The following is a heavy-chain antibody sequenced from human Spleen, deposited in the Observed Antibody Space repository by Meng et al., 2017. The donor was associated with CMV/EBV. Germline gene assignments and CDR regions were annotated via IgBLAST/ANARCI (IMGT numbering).Heavy chain of an antibody. Sequence: HVQLQPGCAVQLHPSEALAPTCAADGGFISCYYCSWMRQPPGEVLGMIWSIAHAGTLYYTPSLKGRVTVSIDTSANQFFLTLTSVTTADTAIYYCVRSSGWVKTGFDPWGQGTLVTVSS. J-gene: IGHJ5*02. CDR3: VRSSGWVKTGFDP. CDR1: GGFISCYY. CDR2: IAHAGTL. V-gene: IGHV4-34*02. D-gene: IGHD6-19*01.